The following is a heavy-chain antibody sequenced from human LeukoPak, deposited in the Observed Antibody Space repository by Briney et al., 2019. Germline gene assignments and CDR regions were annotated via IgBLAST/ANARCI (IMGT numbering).Heavy chain of an antibody. CDR1: GFTFSSYA. CDR3: ARDSAANFDY. V-gene: IGHV3-30*04. J-gene: IGHJ4*02. CDR2: ISYDGSNK. Sequence: GGSLRLSCAASGFTFSSYAMHWVRQAPGKGLEWVAVISYDGSNKYYADSVKGRFTISRDNSKNTLYLQMNSLRAEDTAVHYCARDSAANFDYWGQGTLVTVSS. D-gene: IGHD2-2*01.